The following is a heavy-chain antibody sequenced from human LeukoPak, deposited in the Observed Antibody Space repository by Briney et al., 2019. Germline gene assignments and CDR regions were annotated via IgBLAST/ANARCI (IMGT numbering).Heavy chain of an antibody. D-gene: IGHD6-13*01. CDR2: ISAGGGST. J-gene: IGHJ4*02. V-gene: IGHV3-23*01. Sequence: GGSLRLSCAVSGLTFSDYSMTWVRQAPGKGLFWVSGISAGGGSTYYADSVKGRFTISRDNSRNTLYLQMNSLRAEDTAVYYCAKDAAGPEYWGQGTLVTVSS. CDR3: AKDAAGPEY. CDR1: GLTFSDYS.